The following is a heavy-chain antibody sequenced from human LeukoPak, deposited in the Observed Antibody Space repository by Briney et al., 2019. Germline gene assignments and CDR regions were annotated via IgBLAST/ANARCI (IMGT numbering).Heavy chain of an antibody. CDR2: ISSSSSVI. D-gene: IGHD1-1*01. V-gene: IGHV3-48*02. Sequence: PGGSLRLSCAASGFTFSTYTMNWVRQAPGKWLEWVSYISSSSSVIYYADSVKGRFTISRDNAKNSLYLQMNTLRDEDTAVYYCASGGGDNLSNFDYWGQGTLVTVSS. CDR1: GFTFSTYT. J-gene: IGHJ4*02. CDR3: ASGGGDNLSNFDY.